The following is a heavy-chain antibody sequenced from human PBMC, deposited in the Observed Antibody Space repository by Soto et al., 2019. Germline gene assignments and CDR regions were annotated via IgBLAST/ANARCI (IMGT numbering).Heavy chain of an antibody. CDR1: GYIFVNYG. CDR2: ISPYSGNT. Sequence: QVQLVQSGDEVRKPGSSVKVSCKASGYIFVNYGIAWVRQAPGQGLEWMGWISPYSGNTHYASKVQGRLTMTTDTTASTAYMALGSLTSVQPAVYYCAMVDNYVAPTPQDVWGQGTTVTVSS. J-gene: IGHJ6*02. V-gene: IGHV1-18*01. D-gene: IGHD3-16*01. CDR3: AMVDNYVAPTPQDV.